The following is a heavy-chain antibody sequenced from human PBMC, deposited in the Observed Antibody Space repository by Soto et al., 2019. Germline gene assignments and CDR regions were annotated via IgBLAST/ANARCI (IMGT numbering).Heavy chain of an antibody. D-gene: IGHD3-10*01. CDR2: IYYTGNT. V-gene: IGHV4-39*01. CDR3: ARHDFYGSGSYYRKGFYYYFGLDV. J-gene: IGHJ6*02. CDR1: GGSISSTNYY. Sequence: QVQLQESGPGLVKTSETLSLTCTVSGGSISSTNYYWGWIRQPPGKGLEWIGSIYYTGNTFYNPSLKSLDSLSADTSKNQFSLKVTSVTAADTAVYYCARHDFYGSGSYYRKGFYYYFGLDVWGQGTTVTVSS.